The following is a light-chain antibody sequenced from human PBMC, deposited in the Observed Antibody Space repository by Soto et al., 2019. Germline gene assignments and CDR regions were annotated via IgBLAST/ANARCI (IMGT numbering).Light chain of an antibody. CDR1: SFDIGNNY. V-gene: IGLV1-51*01. J-gene: IGLJ3*02. Sequence: QSVLTQPPSVSAAPGQKVTISCSGSSFDIGNNYVSWFQQLPGAAPKLLIYHNDKRPSGIPDRFSGSKSGTSATLGITGLQTGDEAEYYCGTWDSSMSAAGWVFGGGTKLTVL. CDR3: GTWDSSMSAAGWV. CDR2: HND.